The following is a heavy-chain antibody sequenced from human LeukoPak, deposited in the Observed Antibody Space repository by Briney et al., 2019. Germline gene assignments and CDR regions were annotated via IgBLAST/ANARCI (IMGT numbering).Heavy chain of an antibody. V-gene: IGHV3-11*01. CDR3: AREVVIFPDYYYYGMDV. D-gene: IGHD3-9*01. CDR2: ISRSGDTL. Sequence: GGSLRLSCTASGFPFRDYYMTWIRQAPGKGLEWISYISRSGDTLYYADSVEGRSTISRDNAKNSLFLQMNSLRADDTAVYYCAREVVIFPDYYYYGMDVWGQGTTVTVSS. CDR1: GFPFRDYY. J-gene: IGHJ6*02.